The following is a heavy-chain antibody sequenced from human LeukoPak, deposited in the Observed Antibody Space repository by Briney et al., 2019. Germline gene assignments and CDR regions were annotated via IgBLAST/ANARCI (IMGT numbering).Heavy chain of an antibody. CDR2: IRSGGTNT. J-gene: IGHJ3*02. V-gene: IGHV3-48*04. Sequence: PGGSLRLSCAASGFTFSSFSMNWIRQAPGKGLEWVSYIRSGGTNTDYTGSVKGRFTISRDNAKNTLYLQMNSLRAEDTAVYYCTHAFDIWGQGTMVTVSS. CDR3: THAFDI. CDR1: GFTFSSFS.